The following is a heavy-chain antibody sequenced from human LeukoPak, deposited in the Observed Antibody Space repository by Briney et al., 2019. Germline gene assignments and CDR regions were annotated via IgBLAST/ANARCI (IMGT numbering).Heavy chain of an antibody. D-gene: IGHD6-6*01. Sequence: GGSLRLSCAASGFTFRNHGVHWVRQAPGKGLEWVAVIWYDGSNAYYADSVKGRFTISRDNSRNTLYLQMNSLRAEDTAVYYCARDIGARRLDYWGQGTPVTVSS. J-gene: IGHJ4*02. CDR1: GFTFRNHG. CDR2: IWYDGSNA. CDR3: ARDIGARRLDY. V-gene: IGHV3-33*01.